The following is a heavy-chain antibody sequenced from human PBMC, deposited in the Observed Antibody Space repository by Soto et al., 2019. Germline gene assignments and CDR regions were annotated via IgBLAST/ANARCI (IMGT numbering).Heavy chain of an antibody. CDR1: GYTFTSYG. V-gene: IGHV1-18*01. D-gene: IGHD3-3*01. CDR3: ARVGLRFLVDPYGMDV. J-gene: IGHJ6*02. Sequence: ASVKVSCKASGYTFTSYGISWVRQAPGQGLEWMGWISAYNGNTNYAQKLQGRVTMTTDTSTSTAYMELRSLRSDDTAVYYCARVGLRFLVDPYGMDVWGQGTTVTVSS. CDR2: ISAYNGNT.